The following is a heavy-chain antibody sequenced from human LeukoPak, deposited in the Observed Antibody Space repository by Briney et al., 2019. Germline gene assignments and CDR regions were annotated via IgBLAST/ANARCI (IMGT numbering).Heavy chain of an antibody. D-gene: IGHD3-3*01. V-gene: IGHV4-30-4*08. Sequence: PSETLSLTCTVSGGSISSGDYYWSWIRQPPGKGLEWIGYIYYSGSTYYNPSLKSRVTISVDTSKSQFSLKLSSVTAADTAVYYCAGGVITIFGVVIQLDYWGQGTLVTVSS. CDR1: GGSISSGDYY. J-gene: IGHJ4*02. CDR2: IYYSGST. CDR3: AGGVITIFGVVIQLDY.